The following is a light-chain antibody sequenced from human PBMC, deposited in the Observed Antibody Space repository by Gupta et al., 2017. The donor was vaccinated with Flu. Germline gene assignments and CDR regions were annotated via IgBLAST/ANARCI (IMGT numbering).Light chain of an antibody. J-gene: IGLJ2*01. CDR3: SSYTRSNTLV. Sequence: QSALTQPSSVSGSPGQSVTISCTGTSSDVGGHNYVSWHQHHPGKAPKLMIYEVSDRPSGVSSRFSGSKAGNTASLTVSGLQAEDEAEYYCSSYTRSNTLVFGGGTKLTVL. CDR1: SSDVGGHNY. CDR2: EVS. V-gene: IGLV2-14*01.